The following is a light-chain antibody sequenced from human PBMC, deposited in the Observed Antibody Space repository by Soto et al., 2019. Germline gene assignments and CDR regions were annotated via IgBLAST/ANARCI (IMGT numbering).Light chain of an antibody. V-gene: IGKV3-20*01. Sequence: EIVLTQSPGTLSLSPGESATLSCRPSQSVSSSYLAWYQQKPGQAPRLLIYDASSRATGIPDRFSGSGSGTDFSLTISRLEPEDSAVYYCQQYGSSLLTFGGGTKVDIK. J-gene: IGKJ4*01. CDR2: DAS. CDR1: QSVSSSY. CDR3: QQYGSSLLT.